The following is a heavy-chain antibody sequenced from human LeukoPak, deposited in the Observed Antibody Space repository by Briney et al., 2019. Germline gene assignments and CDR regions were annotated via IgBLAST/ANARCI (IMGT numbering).Heavy chain of an antibody. V-gene: IGHV4-59*06. CDR3: ARAVYGGIGVLGY. CDR1: GGSISSYY. D-gene: IGHD4-17*01. J-gene: IGHJ4*02. Sequence: SETLSLTCTVSGGSISSYYRSWIRQHPGKGLEWIGYIYYSGSTYYNPSLKSRVTISVDTSKNQFSLKLSSVTAADTAVYYCARAVYGGIGVLGYWGQGTLVTVSS. CDR2: IYYSGST.